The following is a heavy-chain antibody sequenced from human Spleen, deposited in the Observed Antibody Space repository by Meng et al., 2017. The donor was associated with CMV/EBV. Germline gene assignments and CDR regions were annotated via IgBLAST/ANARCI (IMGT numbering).Heavy chain of an antibody. D-gene: IGHD3-10*01. J-gene: IGHJ4*02. CDR1: GFPCDTHA. Sequence: LRLSCAVAGFPCDTHAMSWVRQSPGKELESVSSITGSGSTTFYADSVKGRFTVSRDNSKNTLFLEMRSLRAEDTAVYYCAKEDSGLDYWGQGTLVTVSS. V-gene: IGHV3-23*01. CDR2: ITGSGSTT. CDR3: AKEDSGLDY.